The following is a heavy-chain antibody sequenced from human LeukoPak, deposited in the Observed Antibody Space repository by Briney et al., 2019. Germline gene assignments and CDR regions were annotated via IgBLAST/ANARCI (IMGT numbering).Heavy chain of an antibody. J-gene: IGHJ6*03. Sequence: GGSLRLSCAASGFTFDDYTMHWVRQAPGKGLEWVSLISWDGGSTYYADSVKGRFTISRDNSKNSLYLQMNSLRTEDTALYYCAKQEGQYCSGGSCYHLALGWAMDVWGKGTTVTVSS. CDR2: ISWDGGST. CDR1: GFTFDDYT. CDR3: AKQEGQYCSGGSCYHLALGWAMDV. D-gene: IGHD2-15*01. V-gene: IGHV3-43*01.